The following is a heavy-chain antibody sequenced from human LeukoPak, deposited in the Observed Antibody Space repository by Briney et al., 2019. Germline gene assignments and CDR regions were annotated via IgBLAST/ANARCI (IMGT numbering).Heavy chain of an antibody. CDR1: GYSFTSYW. CDR2: IYPGDSDT. J-gene: IGHJ6*02. Sequence: GESLKISCKGSGYSFTSYWIGWVRQMPGKGLERMGIIYPGDSDTRYSPSFQGQVTISADKSISTAYLQWSSLKASDTAMYYCARPGLAAAGTLGYYYGMDVWGQGTTVTVSS. CDR3: ARPGLAAAGTLGYYYGMDV. D-gene: IGHD6-13*01. V-gene: IGHV5-51*01.